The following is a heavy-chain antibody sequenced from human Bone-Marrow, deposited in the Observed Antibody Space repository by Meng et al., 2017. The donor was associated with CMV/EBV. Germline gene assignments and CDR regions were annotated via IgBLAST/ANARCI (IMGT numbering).Heavy chain of an antibody. CDR3: ARGDYSYYYAMDV. V-gene: IGHV3-33*03. CDR1: GFTFSSYG. J-gene: IGHJ6*02. CDR2: IWYDGSNK. D-gene: IGHD3-10*01. Sequence: GGSLRLSCAASGFTFSSYGMHWVRQAPGKGLEWVAVIWYDGSNKYYADSVKGRFTISRDNAKNSLYLQMNSLRAEDTALYHCARGDYSYYYAMDVWGQGTTVTVSS.